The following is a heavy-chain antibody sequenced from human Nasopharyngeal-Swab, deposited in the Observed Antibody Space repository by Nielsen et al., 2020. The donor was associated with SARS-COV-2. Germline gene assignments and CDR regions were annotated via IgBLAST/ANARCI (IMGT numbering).Heavy chain of an antibody. J-gene: IGHJ3*02. CDR3: ARERGTVTTGAFDI. CDR1: GFTFSSYA. Sequence: GGSLRLSCAASGFTFSSYAMHWVRQAPGKGLEWVAVIWYDGSNKYYADSVKGRFTISRDNSKNTLYLQMNSLRAEDTAVYYCARERGTVTTGAFDIWGQGTMVTVSS. D-gene: IGHD4-17*01. CDR2: IWYDGSNK. V-gene: IGHV3-33*08.